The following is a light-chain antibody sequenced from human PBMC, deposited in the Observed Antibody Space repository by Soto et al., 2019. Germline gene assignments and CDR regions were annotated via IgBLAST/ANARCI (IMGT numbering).Light chain of an antibody. CDR3: TSYAGRNNVV. V-gene: IGLV2-8*01. J-gene: IGLJ2*01. Sequence: QSALTQPPSASGSPGHSVTISCTGTSSDVDSYNYVSWYQQHPGKAPKLIIYEVSKRPSGVPDRFSGSKSGNTASLTVSGLQAEDEADYYCTSYAGRNNVVFGGGTQLTVL. CDR2: EVS. CDR1: SSDVDSYNY.